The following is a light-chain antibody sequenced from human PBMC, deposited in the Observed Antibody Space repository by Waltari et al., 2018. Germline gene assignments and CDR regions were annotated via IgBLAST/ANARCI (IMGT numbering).Light chain of an antibody. J-gene: IGKJ4*01. CDR2: WAS. CDR1: QSVLYSSNNRNY. V-gene: IGKV4-1*01. Sequence: EIVMTQSPDSLAVSLGERATINCKSSQSVLYSSNNRNYLAWYQKNPGQPPKLLIYWASTRESGVPDRFSGSGSGTDFTLTISSLQAEDVAVYYCQQYYSTPLTFGGGTKVEIK. CDR3: QQYYSTPLT.